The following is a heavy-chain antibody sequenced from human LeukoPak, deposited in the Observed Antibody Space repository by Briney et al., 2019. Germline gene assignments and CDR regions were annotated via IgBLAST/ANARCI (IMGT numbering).Heavy chain of an antibody. V-gene: IGHV3-48*02. Sequence: GGSLRLSCAASGFTFSSFSMHWVRQAPGKGLEWVSYISSTSGTIYYADSVKGRFTISRDNAHNSLYLQMSSLRDEDTAMYYCAREVGSIGYWGQGSLVTVSS. CDR2: ISSTSGTI. D-gene: IGHD1-26*01. J-gene: IGHJ4*02. CDR1: GFTFSSFS. CDR3: AREVGSIGY.